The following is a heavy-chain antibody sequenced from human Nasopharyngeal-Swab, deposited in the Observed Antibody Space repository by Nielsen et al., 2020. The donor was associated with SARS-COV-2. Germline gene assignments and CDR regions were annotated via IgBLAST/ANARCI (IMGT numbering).Heavy chain of an antibody. D-gene: IGHD3-22*01. J-gene: IGHJ4*02. V-gene: IGHV3-33*01. CDR3: ARDFAFSDSSGYYHF. CDR2: IWYDGSNK. CDR1: GFTFSNYG. Sequence: GASLEISCAASGFTFSNYGMHWVRQAPGKGLEWVAVIWYDGSNKYYADSVKGRFTISRDNSKNTLYLQMNSLRAEDTAVYYCARDFAFSDSSGYYHFWGQGTLVTVSS.